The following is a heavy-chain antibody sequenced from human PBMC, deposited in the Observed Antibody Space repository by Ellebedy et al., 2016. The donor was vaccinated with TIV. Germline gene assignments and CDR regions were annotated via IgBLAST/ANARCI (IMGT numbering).Heavy chain of an antibody. D-gene: IGHD1-1*01. Sequence: AASVTVSCKASGYTFTTYAVHWVRQASGQRLEWMGWINAGNGNTKYSQKSQGRVTITRDTSASTAYMELSSLRSEDTAVYYCARGRVVGSNTKGTTNWFDPWGQGTLVTVSS. CDR1: GYTFTTYA. CDR3: ARGRVVGSNTKGTTNWFDP. CDR2: INAGNGNT. V-gene: IGHV1-3*01. J-gene: IGHJ5*02.